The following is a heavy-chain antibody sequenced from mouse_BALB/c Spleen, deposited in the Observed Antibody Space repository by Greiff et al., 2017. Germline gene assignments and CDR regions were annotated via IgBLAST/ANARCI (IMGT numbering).Heavy chain of an antibody. D-gene: IGHD2-3*01. CDR1: GYAFSSYW. V-gene: IGHV1-80*01. J-gene: IGHJ4*01. CDR2: IYPGDGDT. CDR3: ARWGWSKSMDY. Sequence: VQLQQSGAELVRPGSSVKISCKASGYAFSSYWMNWVKQRPGQGLEWIGQIYPGDGDTNYNGKFKGKATLTADKSSSTAYMQLSSLTSEDSAVYFCARWGWSKSMDYWGQGTSVTVSS.